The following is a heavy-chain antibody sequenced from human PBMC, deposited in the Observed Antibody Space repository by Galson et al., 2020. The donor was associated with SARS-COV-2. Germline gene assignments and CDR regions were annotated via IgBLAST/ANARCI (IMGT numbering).Heavy chain of an antibody. CDR1: GFIFSSYG. Sequence: GGSLRLSCAASGFIFSSYGMNWVRQAPGKGLEWVSFISSSSSTIYYADSVKGRFTITRDNAKNSLYLQVKSLRAEDTAVYYCAREGWEPNYYYYHMDVWGKGTTVTVSS. J-gene: IGHJ6*03. CDR3: AREGWEPNYYYYHMDV. CDR2: ISSSSSTI. D-gene: IGHD1-26*01. V-gene: IGHV3-48*01.